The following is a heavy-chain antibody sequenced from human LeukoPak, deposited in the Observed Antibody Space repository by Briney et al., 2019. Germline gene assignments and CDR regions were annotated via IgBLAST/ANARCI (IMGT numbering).Heavy chain of an antibody. CDR1: GGSFSGYY. Sequence: SETLSLTCAVYGGSFSGYYWSWIRQPPGKGLEWIGEINHSGSTNYNPSLKSRVTISVDASKNQFSLKLSSVTAADTAVYYCARVASYYFDYWGQGTLVTVSS. J-gene: IGHJ4*02. CDR2: INHSGST. V-gene: IGHV4-34*01. D-gene: IGHD2-2*01. CDR3: ARVASYYFDY.